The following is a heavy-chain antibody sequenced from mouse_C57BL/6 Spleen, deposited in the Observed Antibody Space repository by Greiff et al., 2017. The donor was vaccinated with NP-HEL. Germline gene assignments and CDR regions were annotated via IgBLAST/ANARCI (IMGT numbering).Heavy chain of an antibody. D-gene: IGHD3-1*01. CDR2: ISNGGGST. J-gene: IGHJ4*01. CDR3: ARRGLLGYYAMDY. Sequence: EVKLMESGGGLVQPGGSLKLSCAASGFTFSDYYMYWVRQTPEKRLEWVAYISNGGGSTYYPDTVKGRFTISRDNAKNTLYLQMSRLKSEDTAMYYCARRGLLGYYAMDYWGQGTSVTVSS. CDR1: GFTFSDYY. V-gene: IGHV5-12*01.